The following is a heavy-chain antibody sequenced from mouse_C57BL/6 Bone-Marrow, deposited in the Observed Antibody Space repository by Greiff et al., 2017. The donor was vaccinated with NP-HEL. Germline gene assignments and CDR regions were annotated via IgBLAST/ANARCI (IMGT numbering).Heavy chain of an antibody. CDR2: IDPSDSYT. V-gene: IGHV1-59*01. CDR1: GYTFTNYW. J-gene: IGHJ4*01. Sequence: QVQLQQPGAELVRPGTSVKLSCKASGYTFTNYWMHWVKQRPGQGLEWIGVIDPSDSYTNYNQKFKGKATLTVDTSSSTAYMQLSSLTSEDSAVYYCARKGAMDYWGQGTSVTVSS. CDR3: ARKGAMDY.